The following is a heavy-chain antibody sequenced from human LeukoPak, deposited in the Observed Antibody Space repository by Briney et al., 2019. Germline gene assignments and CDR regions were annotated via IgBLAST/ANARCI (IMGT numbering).Heavy chain of an antibody. CDR1: GGSFSGYY. Sequence: SETLSLTCAVYGGSFSGYYWSWIRQPPGKGLEWIGEINHSGSTSYNPSLKSRVTISVDTSKNQFSLKLSSVTAADTAVYYCARGRVWIQLWSVGSYYMDVWGKGTTVTVSS. D-gene: IGHD5-18*01. J-gene: IGHJ6*03. V-gene: IGHV4-34*01. CDR3: ARGRVWIQLWSVGSYYMDV. CDR2: INHSGST.